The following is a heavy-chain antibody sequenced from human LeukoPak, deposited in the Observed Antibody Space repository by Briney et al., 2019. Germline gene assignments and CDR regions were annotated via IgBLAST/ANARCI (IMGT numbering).Heavy chain of an antibody. J-gene: IGHJ4*02. CDR2: ISYDGSNK. CDR3: ARDGSIGDYGDYFDY. Sequence: GGSLRLSCAASGFTFSSYAMHWVRQAPGKGLEWVAVISYDGSNKYYADSVKGRFIISRDNSKNTLYLQMNSLRAEDTAVYYCARDGSIGDYGDYFDYWGQGTLVTVSS. D-gene: IGHD4-17*01. CDR1: GFTFSSYA. V-gene: IGHV3-30-3*01.